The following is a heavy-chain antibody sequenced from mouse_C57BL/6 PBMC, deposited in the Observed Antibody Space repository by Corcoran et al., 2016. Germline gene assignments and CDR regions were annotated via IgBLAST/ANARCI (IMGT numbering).Heavy chain of an antibody. D-gene: IGHD1-1*01. CDR3: ARGGLLRGYYFDY. J-gene: IGHJ2*01. V-gene: IGHV1-26*01. CDR2: INPNNGGT. CDR1: GYTFTDYY. Sequence: EVQLQQSGPELVKPGASVKISCKASGYTFTDYYMNWVKQSHGKSLEWIGDINPNNGGTSYNQKFKGKATLTVDKSSSTAYMELRSLTSEDSAVYYCARGGLLRGYYFDYWGQGTTLTVSS.